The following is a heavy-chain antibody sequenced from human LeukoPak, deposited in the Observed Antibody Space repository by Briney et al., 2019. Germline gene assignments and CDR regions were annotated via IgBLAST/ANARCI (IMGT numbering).Heavy chain of an antibody. V-gene: IGHV4-59*01. CDR2: IYYSGST. J-gene: IGHJ4*02. D-gene: IGHD1-1*01. CDR3: ARVTTGLDY. Sequence: SETLSLTCTVSGGSISSYYWSWIRQPPGKGLEWIGYIYYSGSTNYNPSLKSRVTISVDTSKNQFSLKLSSGTAAGTAVYYCARVTTGLDYCGQGTLVTVSS. CDR1: GGSISSYY.